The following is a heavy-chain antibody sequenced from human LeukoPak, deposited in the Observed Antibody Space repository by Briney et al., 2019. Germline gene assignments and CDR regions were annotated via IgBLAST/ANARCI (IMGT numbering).Heavy chain of an antibody. CDR1: GRSISTYY. CDR2: IYYSGIT. CDR3: AREIWGLLGL. D-gene: IGHD7-27*01. V-gene: IGHV4-59*01. J-gene: IGHJ2*01. Sequence: SETLSLTCTVSGRSISTYYWSWIRQPPGKGLEWIGYIYYSGITNYNPSLKSRVTISVDTSKNQFSLKLSSVTAADTAVYYCAREIWGLLGLWGRGTLVTASS.